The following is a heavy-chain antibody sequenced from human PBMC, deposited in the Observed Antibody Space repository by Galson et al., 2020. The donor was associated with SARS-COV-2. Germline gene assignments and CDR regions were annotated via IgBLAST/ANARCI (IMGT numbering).Heavy chain of an antibody. J-gene: IGHJ4*02. V-gene: IGHV4-59*01. D-gene: IGHD1-1*01. CDR2: ISNAGST. CDR1: GGSIGSYY. CDR3: ARAGGTGAHDY. Sequence: SEPLSLTCTVSGGSIGSYYWSWIRQPPEKGLEWLGHISNAGSTKYNPSFNGRVTISADRSRNQFSLRLVAVTAADTAVYCCARAGGTGAHDYWGQGTLVSVSS.